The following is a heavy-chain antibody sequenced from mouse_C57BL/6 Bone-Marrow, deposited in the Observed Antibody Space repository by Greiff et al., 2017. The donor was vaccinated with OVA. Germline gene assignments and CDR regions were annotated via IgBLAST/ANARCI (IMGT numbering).Heavy chain of an antibody. Sequence: QVQLQQSGAELVKPGASVKISCKASGYTFTDYYINWVKQRPGQGLEWIGKIGPGSGSTYYNEKFKGKATLTADKSSSTAYMQLSSLTSEDSAVYFCHFITTVVDWYFDVWGTGTTVTVSS. CDR1: GYTFTDYY. V-gene: IGHV1-77*01. D-gene: IGHD1-1*01. CDR3: HFITTVVDWYFDV. CDR2: IGPGSGST. J-gene: IGHJ1*03.